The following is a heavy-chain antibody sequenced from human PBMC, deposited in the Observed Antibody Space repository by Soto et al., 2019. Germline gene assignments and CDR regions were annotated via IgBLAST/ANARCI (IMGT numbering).Heavy chain of an antibody. D-gene: IGHD2-15*01. J-gene: IGHJ4*02. Sequence: SVKVFCKASGGTFSSYAISWVRQAPGQGLEWMGGIIPIFGTANYAQKFQGRVTITADKSTSTAYMELSSLRSEDTAVYYCASSYCSGGSCYSGEVHYWGQGTLVTVSS. CDR1: GGTFSSYA. CDR2: IIPIFGTA. V-gene: IGHV1-69*06. CDR3: ASSYCSGGSCYSGEVHY.